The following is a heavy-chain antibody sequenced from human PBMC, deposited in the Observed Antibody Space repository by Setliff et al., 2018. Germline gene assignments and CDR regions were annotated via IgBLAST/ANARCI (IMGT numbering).Heavy chain of an antibody. J-gene: IGHJ4*02. CDR1: GLTFSSYD. Sequence: GGSLRLSCAASGLTFSSYDMNWVRQAPGEGLEWVSTIYRGDRDTFYTDSVKGRFTIFRDSSKNTLYLQLNSLRAEDTAIYYCAKPRVELRWGFESWGQGTLVTVSS. CDR3: AKPRVELRWGFES. CDR2: IYRGDRDT. V-gene: IGHV3-23*03. D-gene: IGHD1-7*01.